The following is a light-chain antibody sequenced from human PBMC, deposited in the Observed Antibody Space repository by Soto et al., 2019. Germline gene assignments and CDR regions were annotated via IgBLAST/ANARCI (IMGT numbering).Light chain of an antibody. CDR1: NSDVGGYNY. CDR2: EVS. CDR3: SPYTSSSTHV. Sequence: SPLTQPAAVSVSPGQSSTSSCTGTNSDVGGYNYVSWCQQRSGKAPKLMIYEVSIRTSGDSIRFNGSTAGDAASLIIPGLQAEDEADYYCSPYTSSSTHVFGTGTKVTVL. V-gene: IGLV2-14*01. J-gene: IGLJ1*01.